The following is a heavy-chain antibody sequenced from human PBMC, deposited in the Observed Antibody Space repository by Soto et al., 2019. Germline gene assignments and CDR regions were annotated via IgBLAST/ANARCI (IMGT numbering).Heavy chain of an antibody. CDR1: GYSFTSYR. CDR3: ARGQLGYCSGGSCFRTGFDP. J-gene: IGHJ5*02. V-gene: IGHV5-10-1*01. Sequence: PGESLKISCKGSGYSFTSYRISWVRQMPGKGLEWMGRIDPSDSYTNYSPSFQGHVTISADKSISTAYLQWSSLKASDTAMYYCARGQLGYCSGGSCFRTGFDPWGQGTLVTVS. D-gene: IGHD2-15*01. CDR2: IDPSDSYT.